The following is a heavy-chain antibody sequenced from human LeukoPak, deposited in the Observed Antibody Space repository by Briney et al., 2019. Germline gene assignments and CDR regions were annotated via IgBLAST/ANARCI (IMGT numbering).Heavy chain of an antibody. J-gene: IGHJ4*02. Sequence: GGSLRLSCAASGFTFSSYAMSWVRQAPGKGLEWVSVISGSGGSTYYADSVKGRFTISRDNAKNSLYLQMNSLRAEDTTVYYCARDLRPHDSSGYFDYWGQGTLVTVSS. V-gene: IGHV3-23*01. D-gene: IGHD3-22*01. CDR1: GFTFSSYA. CDR3: ARDLRPHDSSGYFDY. CDR2: ISGSGGST.